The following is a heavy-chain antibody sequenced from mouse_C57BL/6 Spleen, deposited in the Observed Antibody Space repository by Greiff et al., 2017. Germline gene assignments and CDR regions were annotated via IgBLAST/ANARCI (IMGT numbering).Heavy chain of an antibody. J-gene: IGHJ4*01. Sequence: QVQLQQSGAELARPGASVKLSCKASGYTFTSYGMSWVKQRTGKGLEWIGEIYPSSGNTYYNEKFKGKATLTADKSSSTAYMQLRSLTSEDSAVYYCAIAHGDYCDRCSLGYWGQGPTVTVSS. CDR2: IYPSSGNT. D-gene: IGHD1-1*01. V-gene: IGHV1-81*01. CDR1: GYTFTSYG. CDR3: AIAHGDYCDRCSLGY.